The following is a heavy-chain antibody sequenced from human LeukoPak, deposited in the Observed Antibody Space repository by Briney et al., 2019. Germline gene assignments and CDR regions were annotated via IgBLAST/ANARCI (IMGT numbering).Heavy chain of an antibody. CDR3: ARRRTVTNYFDY. V-gene: IGHV4-34*01. D-gene: IGHD4-17*01. J-gene: IGHJ4*02. CDR2: INHSGST. Sequence: SETLSLTCAVYGGSFSGYYWSWIRQPPGKGPEWIGEINHSGSTNYNPSLKSRVTISVDTSKNQFSLKLSSVTAADTAVYYCARRRTVTNYFDYWGQGTLVTVSS. CDR1: GGSFSGYY.